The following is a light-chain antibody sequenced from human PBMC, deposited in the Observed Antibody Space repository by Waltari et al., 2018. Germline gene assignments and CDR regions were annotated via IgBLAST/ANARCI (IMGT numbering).Light chain of an antibody. CDR2: GAS. J-gene: IGKJ2*01. Sequence: EIVLTQSPATLSLSPGERATLSCRASQGVSSYLAWYQQKPGQAPRLLIYGASSRAAGIPDRFSGSGSGTDFTLTISRLEPEDFAVYYCQQYGSSILYTFGQGSKLEIK. CDR3: QQYGSSILYT. V-gene: IGKV3-20*01. CDR1: QGVSSY.